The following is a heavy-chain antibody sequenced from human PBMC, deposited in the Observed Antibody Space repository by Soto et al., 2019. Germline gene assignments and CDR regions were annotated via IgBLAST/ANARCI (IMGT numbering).Heavy chain of an antibody. V-gene: IGHV3-7*01. CDR1: GFTFSSYW. CDR3: ARDVWQLVDCGFDL. Sequence: PGGSLRLSCADSGFTFSSYWMSWVRQAPGKGLEWVANIKQDGSEKYYVDSVKGRFTISRDNAKNSLYLQMNSLRAEDTAVYYCARDVWQLVDCGFDLWGQGTLVTVSS. D-gene: IGHD6-6*01. CDR2: IKQDGSEK. J-gene: IGHJ5*02.